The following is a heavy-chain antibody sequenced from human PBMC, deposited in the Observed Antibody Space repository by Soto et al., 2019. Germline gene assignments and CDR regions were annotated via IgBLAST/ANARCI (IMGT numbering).Heavy chain of an antibody. D-gene: IGHD1-26*01. CDR1: GGSFSGYY. Sequence: SETLSLTCAVSGGSFSGYYWSWIRLPPGKGLEWSGEINHFGSTTYNPSLKNRVTMSIDTSNNQFSLRLNSVTAADTAVYFCARGIGRLRREYAYWGQGTLVTVSS. V-gene: IGHV4-34*01. CDR3: ARGIGRLRREYAY. J-gene: IGHJ4*02. CDR2: INHFGST.